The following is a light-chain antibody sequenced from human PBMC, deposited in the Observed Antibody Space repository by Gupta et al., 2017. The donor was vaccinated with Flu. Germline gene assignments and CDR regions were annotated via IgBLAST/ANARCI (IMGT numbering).Light chain of an antibody. Sequence: EIVMTQSPATLSVSPGERAILSCRASQSVSSDLAWYQQKPGQAPRLLIYGAYTRATGIPTRFSVSGSGTEFTLTISGLQSEDVAIYYCQQDSRWPITFGGGTRVEI. CDR1: QSVSSD. CDR2: GAY. CDR3: QQDSRWPIT. J-gene: IGKJ4*01. V-gene: IGKV3-15*01.